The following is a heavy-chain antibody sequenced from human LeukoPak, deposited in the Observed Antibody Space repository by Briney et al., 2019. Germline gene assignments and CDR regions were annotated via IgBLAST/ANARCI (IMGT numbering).Heavy chain of an antibody. CDR2: ISNSAST. V-gene: IGHV4-59*08. CDR1: GDSISSYY. Sequence: SETLFLTCTVPGDSISSYYWSWIRQTPGKGLERIGYISNSASTNYNPSLKSRVTISVDTSKNHFSLRLSSVTTADTAVYFCARHARYWDNWGQGILVTVSS. D-gene: IGHD2-8*02. J-gene: IGHJ4*02. CDR3: ARHARYWDN.